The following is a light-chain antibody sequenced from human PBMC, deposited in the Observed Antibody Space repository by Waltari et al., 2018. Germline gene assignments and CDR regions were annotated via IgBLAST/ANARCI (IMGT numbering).Light chain of an antibody. CDR2: DAS. V-gene: IGKV3-20*01. CDR3: QHYVRLPVT. CDR1: QSFTRY. Sequence: EIVLTQSPGTLSSSPGERATIACRASQSFTRYLAWYQHKPGQAPRLLIYDASTRAAGIADRFSGSGFGTDFTLTISRLEPEDSAVYYCQHYVRLPVTFGQGTKVEIK. J-gene: IGKJ1*01.